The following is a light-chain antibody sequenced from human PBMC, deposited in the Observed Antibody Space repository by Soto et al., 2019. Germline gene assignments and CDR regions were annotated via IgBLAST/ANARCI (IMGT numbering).Light chain of an antibody. V-gene: IGLV2-14*01. CDR2: EVS. J-gene: IGLJ1*01. CDR1: SNDIGGYNY. Sequence: QSVLTQPASVSGSPGQSITISCTGTSNDIGGYNYVSWYQQHPGKAPKLMIYEVSNRPSGISSRFSGSKSGNTASLTISGLQAEDEADYYCTSYTTSSTLHVFGTGTKLTV. CDR3: TSYTTSSTLHV.